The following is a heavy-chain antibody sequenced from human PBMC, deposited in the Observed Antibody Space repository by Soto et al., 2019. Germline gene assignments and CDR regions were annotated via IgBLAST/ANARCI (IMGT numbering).Heavy chain of an antibody. J-gene: IGHJ4*02. Sequence: GASVKVSCTASGYPFSSYGISWVRHAPGQGLEWMGWINPNSGGTNYAQKFQGRVTMTRDTSISTAYMELSRLRADDTAVYYCERITSRGSYYYFDYWGQGTLVTVSS. V-gene: IGHV1-2*02. D-gene: IGHD1-26*01. CDR1: GYPFSSYG. CDR3: ERITSRGSYYYFDY. CDR2: INPNSGGT.